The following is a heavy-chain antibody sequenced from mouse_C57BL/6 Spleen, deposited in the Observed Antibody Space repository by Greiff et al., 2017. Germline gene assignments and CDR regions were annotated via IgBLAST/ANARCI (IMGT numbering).Heavy chain of an antibody. CDR3: ARGNYYGSSYGYFDV. Sequence: QVQLKQSGAELVMPGASVQLSCKASGYTFTSYWMHWVKQRPGQGLEWIGEIDPSDSYTNYNQKFKGKSTLTVDKSSSTAYMQLSSLTSEDSAVYYWARGNYYGSSYGYFDVWGTGTTVTVSS. CDR2: IDPSDSYT. D-gene: IGHD1-1*01. CDR1: GYTFTSYW. J-gene: IGHJ1*03. V-gene: IGHV1-69*01.